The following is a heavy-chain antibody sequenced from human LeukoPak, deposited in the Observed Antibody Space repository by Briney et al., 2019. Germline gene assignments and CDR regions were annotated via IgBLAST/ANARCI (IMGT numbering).Heavy chain of an antibody. D-gene: IGHD6-13*01. CDR1: GYTFTSYD. J-gene: IGHJ4*02. Sequence: ASVQVSYKASGYTFTSYDIKWVRQATGQGLEWMGWMNPKSGNTGYAQKFQGRVNLTRNTSISTAYMDLSSLRSEDTAVYYCARGGIPASVDFAYWGQGTLVTVFS. V-gene: IGHV1-8*01. CDR3: ARGGIPASVDFAY. CDR2: MNPKSGNT.